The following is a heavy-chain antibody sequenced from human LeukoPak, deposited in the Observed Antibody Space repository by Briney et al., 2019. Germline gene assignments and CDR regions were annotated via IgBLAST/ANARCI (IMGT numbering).Heavy chain of an antibody. CDR1: GFTFSSYN. Sequence: GGSLRLSCAASGFTFSSYNMNWVRQAPGKGLEWVSHISSSSRTIYYADPVKGRFTISRDNAKNSLYLQMNSLRAEGTAVYYCTREAPTTVTTLDYWGRGTLVTVSS. J-gene: IGHJ4*02. D-gene: IGHD4-17*01. V-gene: IGHV3-48*01. CDR2: ISSSSRTI. CDR3: TREAPTTVTTLDY.